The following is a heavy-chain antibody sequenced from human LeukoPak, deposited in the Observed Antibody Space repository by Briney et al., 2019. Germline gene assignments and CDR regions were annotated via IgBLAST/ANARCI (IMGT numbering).Heavy chain of an antibody. D-gene: IGHD1-14*01. CDR2: ISWDGGST. J-gene: IGHJ6*03. CDR1: GFTFNDYA. CDR3: ARDRGNQRGYYYYYMDV. V-gene: IGHV3-43D*03. Sequence: GGSLRLSCAASGFTFNDYAMHWVRQAPGKGLEWVSIISWDGGSTYYADSVKGRFTISRDNAKNSLYLQMNSLRAEDTAVYYCARDRGNQRGYYYYYMDVWGKGTTVTVSS.